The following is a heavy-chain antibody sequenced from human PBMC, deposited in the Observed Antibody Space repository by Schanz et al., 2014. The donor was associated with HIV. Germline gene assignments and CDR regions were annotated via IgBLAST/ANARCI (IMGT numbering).Heavy chain of an antibody. CDR3: AKGQRGMVRGDNDY. Sequence: EVQLLESGGGVVQPGGSLRLSCAASGFTFSTYAMTWVRQAPGKGLEWVASIHGGGGIPYYADFVKGRFTVSRDNSKNTLYLQMNSLRAEDTAVYYCAKGQRGMVRGDNDYWGQGTQVTVSS. CDR1: GFTFSTYA. CDR2: IHGGGGIP. J-gene: IGHJ4*02. D-gene: IGHD3-10*01. V-gene: IGHV3-23*01.